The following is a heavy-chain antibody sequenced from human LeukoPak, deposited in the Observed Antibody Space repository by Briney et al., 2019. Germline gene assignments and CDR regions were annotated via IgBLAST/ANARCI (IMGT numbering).Heavy chain of an antibody. CDR3: ARGINWFDP. V-gene: IGHV1-2*02. Sequence: GASVKVSCKSPGYTSSDFYIHWVRQAPRQGLEWMGWINPNSGGTDFAQNFQGRVTMTRDTSISTAYMELRGLRTDDTAVYYCARGINWFDPWGQGTLVTVSS. D-gene: IGHD3-10*01. CDR1: GYTSSDFY. CDR2: INPNSGGT. J-gene: IGHJ5*02.